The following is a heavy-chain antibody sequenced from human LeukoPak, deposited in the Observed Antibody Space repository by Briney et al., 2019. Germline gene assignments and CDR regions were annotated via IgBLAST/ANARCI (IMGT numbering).Heavy chain of an antibody. J-gene: IGHJ4*02. CDR3: ARESRQWLVRSLGFDY. V-gene: IGHV3-23*01. CDR1: GFTFSSYA. Sequence: GGSLRLSCAASGFTFSSYAMSWVRQAPGKGLEWVSAISGSGGSTYYADSVKGRFTISRDNSKNTLYLQMNSLRAEDTAVYYCARESRQWLVRSLGFDYWGQGTLVTVSS. D-gene: IGHD6-19*01. CDR2: ISGSGGST.